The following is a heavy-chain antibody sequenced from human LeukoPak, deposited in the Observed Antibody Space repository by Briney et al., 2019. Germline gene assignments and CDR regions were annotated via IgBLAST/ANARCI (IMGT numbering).Heavy chain of an antibody. J-gene: IGHJ4*02. CDR1: GFTFSDYY. V-gene: IGHV3-11*04. Sequence: GGSLRLSCAASGFTFSDYYMSWIRQAPGKGLECISYMSSSGSTIYYADSVKGRFTISRDNAKNSLYLQMNSLRAEDTAMYYCVRGGYNWNDVGDHWGQGTLVTVSS. CDR3: VRGGYNWNDVGDH. CDR2: MSSSGSTI. D-gene: IGHD1-1*01.